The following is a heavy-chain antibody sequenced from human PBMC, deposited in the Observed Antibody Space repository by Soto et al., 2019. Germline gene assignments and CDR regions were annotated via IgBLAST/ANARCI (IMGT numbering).Heavy chain of an antibody. J-gene: IGHJ4*02. CDR1: GFTFGHYW. Sequence: EVQLVESGGGLVQPGGSLRLSCAVSGFTFGHYWMHWVRQAPGKGLMWVSRINGDGRITTYADSVEGRFTISRENAKNTVSLEMNNLRVEDTAVYYCARDFTTAETPGDDFDYWGQGTLVTVSS. V-gene: IGHV3-74*03. D-gene: IGHD4-17*01. CDR2: INGDGRIT. CDR3: ARDFTTAETPGDDFDY.